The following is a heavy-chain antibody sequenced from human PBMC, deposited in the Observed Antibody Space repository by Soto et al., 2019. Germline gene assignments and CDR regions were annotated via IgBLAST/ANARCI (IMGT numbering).Heavy chain of an antibody. J-gene: IGHJ4*02. CDR3: ARQGGIGSWLRPGRRQESSQFDY. CDR2: IYYSGST. CDR1: GGSISSYY. V-gene: IGHV4-59*08. Sequence: SETLSLTCTVSGGSISSYYWSWIRQPPGKGLEWIGYIYYSGSTNYNPSLKSRVTISVDTSKNQFSLKLSSVTAADTAVYYCARQGGIGSWLRPGRRQESSQFDYWGQGILVTVSS. D-gene: IGHD5-12*01.